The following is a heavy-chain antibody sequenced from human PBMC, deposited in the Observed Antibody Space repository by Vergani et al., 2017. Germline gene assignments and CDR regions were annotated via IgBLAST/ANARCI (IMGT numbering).Heavy chain of an antibody. CDR3: ARTPFGELIVDY. CDR2: IYYSGST. V-gene: IGHV4-31*03. CDR1: GGSISSGGYY. Sequence: QVQLQESGPGLVKPSKTLSLTCTVSGGSISSGGYYWSWIRQHPGKGLEWIGYIYYSGSTYYNPSLKSRVTISVDTSKHQFSLKLSSVTAADTAVYYCARTPFGELIVDYWGQGTLVTVSS. J-gene: IGHJ4*02. D-gene: IGHD3-10*01.